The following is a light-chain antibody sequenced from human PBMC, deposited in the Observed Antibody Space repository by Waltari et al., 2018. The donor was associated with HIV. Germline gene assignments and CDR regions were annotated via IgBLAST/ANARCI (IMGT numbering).Light chain of an antibody. CDR2: DTK. CDR1: SSNIGNNY. CDR3: GTWDTSLSAGV. V-gene: IGLV1-51*01. Sequence: QSVLTQPPSVSAAPGHKVVISCSGASSNIGNNYVSWFQQLPRTAPKLIIYDTKKRPQGMPDRLSCSRPVTSATLRSTGLQSGDEADYYCGTWDTSLSAGVFGGGTKVTVL. J-gene: IGLJ3*02.